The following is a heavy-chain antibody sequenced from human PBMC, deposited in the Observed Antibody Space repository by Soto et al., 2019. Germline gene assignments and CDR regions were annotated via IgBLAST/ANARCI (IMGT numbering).Heavy chain of an antibody. CDR2: ISGSGDNT. J-gene: IGHJ4*02. Sequence: EVQLLESGGGLVQPGGSLTLSCGGSGFTFVRYAMMWVRQAPGKGLEWVSLISGSGDNTHYAESVKGRFIISRDNSKSTLYLQMNSLRVEDTAVYYCAKDIVKYTYGACDYWGQGALVTVSS. CDR1: GFTFVRYA. CDR3: AKDIVKYTYGACDY. V-gene: IGHV3-23*01. D-gene: IGHD5-18*01.